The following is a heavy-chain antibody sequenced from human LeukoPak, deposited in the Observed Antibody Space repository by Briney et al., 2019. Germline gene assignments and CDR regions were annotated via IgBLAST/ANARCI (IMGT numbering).Heavy chain of an antibody. J-gene: IGHJ4*02. CDR2: IYSGGST. D-gene: IGHD3-16*02. CDR1: GFTFSSYA. V-gene: IGHV3-53*01. CDR3: ARGAGELNVWGSFRLGGFDY. Sequence: QPGGSLRLSCAASGFTFSSYAMSWVRQAPGKGLEWVSVIYSGGSTYYADSVKGRFTISRDNSKNTLFLQMNSLGAEDTAVYYCARGAGELNVWGSFRLGGFDYWGQGTLVTVSS.